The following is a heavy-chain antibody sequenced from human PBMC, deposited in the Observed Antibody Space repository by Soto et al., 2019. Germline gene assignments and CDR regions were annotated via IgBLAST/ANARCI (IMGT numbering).Heavy chain of an antibody. CDR2: IYYSGST. D-gene: IGHD2-21*01. CDR3: ARGRNSRTEYCGTDSCAWCDP. Sequence: SETLSLTCTVSGGSVSSGSYYWSWIRQPPGKGLEWIGYIYYSGSTNYNPSLKGRVTMSGDTSKNQFALTLNSVTAADTAVYYCARGRNSRTEYCGTDSCAWCDPWGQGTLVTVSS. J-gene: IGHJ5*02. CDR1: GGSVSSGSYY. V-gene: IGHV4-61*01.